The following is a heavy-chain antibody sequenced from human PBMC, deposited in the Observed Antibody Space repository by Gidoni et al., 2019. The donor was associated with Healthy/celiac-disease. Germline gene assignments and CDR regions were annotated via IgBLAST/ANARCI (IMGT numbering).Heavy chain of an antibody. J-gene: IGHJ6*03. CDR2: IWYDGSNK. CDR1: GFTFSSDG. D-gene: IGHD6-13*01. CDR3: ARGRAAAGIGRHYYYYMDV. Sequence: QVQLVESGGGVVQPGRSLRLSCAASGFTFSSDGMHWVRQAPGKGLEWVAVIWYDGSNKYYADSVKGRFTISRDNSKNTLYLQMNSLRAEDTAVYYCARGRAAAGIGRHYYYYMDVWGKGTTVTVSS. V-gene: IGHV3-33*01.